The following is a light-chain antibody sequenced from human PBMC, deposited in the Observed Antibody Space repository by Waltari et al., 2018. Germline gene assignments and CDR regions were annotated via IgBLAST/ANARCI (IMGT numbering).Light chain of an antibody. CDR3: SSYSTSTTLGV. J-gene: IGLJ3*02. Sequence: QSALTQPASVSGSPGPSIPISCTGTSSDVGGSNYVPWYQQHPGKAPKLMIYDVSNRPSGVSNRFSGSKSGNTASLTISGLQAEDEADYYCSSYSTSTTLGVFGGGTKLTVL. V-gene: IGLV2-14*01. CDR1: SSDVGGSNY. CDR2: DVS.